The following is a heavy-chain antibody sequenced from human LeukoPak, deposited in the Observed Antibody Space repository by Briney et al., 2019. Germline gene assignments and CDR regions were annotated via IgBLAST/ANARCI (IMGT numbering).Heavy chain of an antibody. V-gene: IGHV3-21*04. J-gene: IGHJ4*02. CDR1: GFTFSLYS. CDR3: ARAPTPYCGGDCYSGGY. D-gene: IGHD2-21*02. CDR2: ISNSGSDI. Sequence: PGGSLRLSCAGSGFTFSLYSMHWVRQAPGKGLEWVSSISNSGSDIYYRDSVKGRFTISRDNSKNTLYLQMNSLRAEDTAVYYCARAPTPYCGGDCYSGGYWGQGTLVTVSS.